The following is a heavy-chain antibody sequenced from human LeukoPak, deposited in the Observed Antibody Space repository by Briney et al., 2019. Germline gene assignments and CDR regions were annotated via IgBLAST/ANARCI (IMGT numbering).Heavy chain of an antibody. CDR1: GFTFSSYS. V-gene: IGHV3-21*01. J-gene: IGHJ6*02. CDR2: ISSSSSYI. D-gene: IGHD3-16*01. CDR3: ARDWGYYYYYGMDV. Sequence: GGSLRLSCAASGFTFSSYSMNWVRRAPGKGLEWVSSISSSSSYIYYADSVKGRFTISRDNDKNSLYLQMNSLRAEDTTVYYCARDWGYYYYYGMDVWGQGTTVTVSS.